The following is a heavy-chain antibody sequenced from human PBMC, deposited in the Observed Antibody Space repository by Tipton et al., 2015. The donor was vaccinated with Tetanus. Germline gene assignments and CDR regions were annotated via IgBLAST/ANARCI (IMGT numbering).Heavy chain of an antibody. CDR2: ITPIFGTT. J-gene: IGHJ4*02. Sequence: QVQLVQSGAEVKKPGSSVKGSCKASGGTFTNYALSWVRQAPGQGLEWVGGITPIFGTTNSAPKFQGRVTMTTDTSTNTAYMELRSLRSDDTAVYFCARLVKQWLVPEDYWGQGTLVTVSS. CDR3: ARLVKQWLVPEDY. V-gene: IGHV1-69*06. D-gene: IGHD6-19*01. CDR1: GGTFTNYA.